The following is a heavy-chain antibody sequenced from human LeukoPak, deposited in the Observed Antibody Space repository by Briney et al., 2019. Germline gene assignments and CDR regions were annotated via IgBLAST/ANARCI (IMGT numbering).Heavy chain of an antibody. V-gene: IGHV3-11*04. CDR3: ARVVPPLYYFDY. CDR2: ISSSGSTI. CDR1: GFIFSDYY. Sequence: GGSLRLSCAASGFIFSDYYMSWIRQAPGKGLEWVSYISSSGSTIYYADSVKGRFTISRDNAKNSLYLQMNSLRAEDTAVYYCARVVPPLYYFDYWGQGTLVTVSS. J-gene: IGHJ4*02. D-gene: IGHD3-10*01.